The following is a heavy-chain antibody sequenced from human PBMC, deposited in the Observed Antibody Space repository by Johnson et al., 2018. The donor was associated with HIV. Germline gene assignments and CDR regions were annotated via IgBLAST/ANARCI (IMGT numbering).Heavy chain of an antibody. J-gene: IGHJ3*02. V-gene: IGHV3-30*04. CDR3: AKGRIGTSSMRGGAFDM. CDR2: ISYDGSNK. CDR1: GFTFSSYA. Sequence: QVQLVESGGGVVQPGRSLRLSCAASGFTFSSYAMHWVRQAPGKGLEWVAVISYDGSNKYYGDSVKGRFTISRDNSKNTLYLQMNSLRVEDTAVYYCAKGRIGTSSMRGGAFDMWGQGTMVIVSS. D-gene: IGHD1/OR15-1a*01.